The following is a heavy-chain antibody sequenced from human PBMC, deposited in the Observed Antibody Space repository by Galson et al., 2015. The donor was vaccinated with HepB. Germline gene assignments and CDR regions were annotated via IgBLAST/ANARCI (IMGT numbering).Heavy chain of an antibody. J-gene: IGHJ5*02. CDR1: GYTFSSYS. Sequence: SVKVSCKASGYTFSSYSITWVRQAPGQGLEWMGWISAYNRKTSYSQKLQGRVTMTTDTSTSTAYMELRRLRSDDTAVYYCARGALAVGVAATQNNWFDPWGQGTLVTVSS. V-gene: IGHV1-18*01. D-gene: IGHD2-15*01. CDR3: ARGALAVGVAATQNNWFDP. CDR2: ISAYNRKT.